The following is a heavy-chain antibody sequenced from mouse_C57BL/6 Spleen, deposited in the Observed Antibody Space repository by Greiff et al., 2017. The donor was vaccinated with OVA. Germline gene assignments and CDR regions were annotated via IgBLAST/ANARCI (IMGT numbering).Heavy chain of an antibody. V-gene: IGHV5-9*01. Sequence: EVNLVESGGGLVKPGGSLKLSCAASGFTFSSYTMSWVRQTPEKRLEWVATISGGGGNTYYPDSVKGRFTISRDNAKNTLYLQMSSLRSEDTALYYCARHDDYDGNYFDYWGQGTTLTVSS. CDR3: ARHDDYDGNYFDY. D-gene: IGHD2-4*01. CDR1: GFTFSSYT. CDR2: ISGGGGNT. J-gene: IGHJ2*01.